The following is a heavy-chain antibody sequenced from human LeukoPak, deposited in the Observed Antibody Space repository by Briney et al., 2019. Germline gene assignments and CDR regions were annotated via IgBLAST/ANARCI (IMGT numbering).Heavy chain of an antibody. D-gene: IGHD2-21*01. Sequence: PSETLSLTCTVSGGSISSGGYYWSWIRRHPGKGLEWIGYIYYSGSTNYNPSLKSRVTISVDTSKNQFSLKLSSVTAADTAVYYCARREPSLWYFDYWGQGTLVTVSS. J-gene: IGHJ4*02. CDR3: ARREPSLWYFDY. CDR1: GGSISSGGYY. V-gene: IGHV4-61*08. CDR2: IYYSGST.